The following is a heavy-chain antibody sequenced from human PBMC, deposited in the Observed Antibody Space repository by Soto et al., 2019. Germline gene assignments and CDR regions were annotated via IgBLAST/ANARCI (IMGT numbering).Heavy chain of an antibody. CDR2: IIPIFGTA. CDR1: GGTFSSYA. CDR3: ASETASYRYYYDSSGYFDY. D-gene: IGHD3-22*01. Sequence: SVKVSCKASGGTFSSYAISWVRQAPGQGLEWMGGIIPIFGTANYAQKFQGRVTITADESTSTAYMELSSLRSEDTAVYYCASETASYRYYYDSSGYFDYWGQGTLVTAPQ. V-gene: IGHV1-69*13. J-gene: IGHJ4*02.